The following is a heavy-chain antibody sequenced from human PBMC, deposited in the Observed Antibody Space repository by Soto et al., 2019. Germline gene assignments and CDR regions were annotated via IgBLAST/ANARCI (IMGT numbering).Heavy chain of an antibody. Sequence: EVQLVESGGGLVHPGGSLRLSCAASGFTFSSYWMHWVRQAPGKGLVWVSRINSDGSSTRNADSVKGRFTISRDNAKNTLYLQMNSLRAEDTAVYYCASERSVWYFDYWGQGTLVTVSS. V-gene: IGHV3-74*01. J-gene: IGHJ4*02. CDR2: INSDGSST. CDR1: GFTFSSYW. D-gene: IGHD6-19*01. CDR3: ASERSVWYFDY.